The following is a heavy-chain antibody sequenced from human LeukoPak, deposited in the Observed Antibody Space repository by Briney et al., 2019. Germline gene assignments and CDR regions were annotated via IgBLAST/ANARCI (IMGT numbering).Heavy chain of an antibody. Sequence: GGSPRLSCAASGFTFSSYSMNWVRQAPGKGLEWVSYISSSSSTIYYADSVKGRFTISRDNAKNSLYLQMNSLRAEDTAVYYCASTWGHYYDSSGYYALSFDYWGQGTLATVSS. D-gene: IGHD3-22*01. CDR1: GFTFSSYS. J-gene: IGHJ4*02. V-gene: IGHV3-48*01. CDR2: ISSSSSTI. CDR3: ASTWGHYYDSSGYYALSFDY.